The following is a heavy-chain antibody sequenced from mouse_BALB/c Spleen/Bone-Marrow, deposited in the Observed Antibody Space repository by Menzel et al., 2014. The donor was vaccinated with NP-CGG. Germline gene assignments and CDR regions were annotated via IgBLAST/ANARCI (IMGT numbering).Heavy chain of an antibody. Sequence: VKLMESGAELMRPGASVKISCKASGYTFTNYWIEWVKRRPGHGLEWIGEILPGRGSPNYNEKFKGKATFALDTSSNTSYMRLSSLTSEDSAVYYCARKGALRAMDYWGQGSSVTVSS. CDR2: ILPGRGSP. J-gene: IGHJ4*01. V-gene: IGHV1-9*01. CDR3: ARKGALRAMDY. CDR1: GYTFTNYW.